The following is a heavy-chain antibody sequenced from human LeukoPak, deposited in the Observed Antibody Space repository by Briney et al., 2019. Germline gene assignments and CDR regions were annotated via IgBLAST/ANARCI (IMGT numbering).Heavy chain of an antibody. CDR2: ISSSSSSYI. J-gene: IGHJ5*02. D-gene: IGHD5-18*01. CDR3: ARSGYSSHFDP. CDR1: GFTFGSYS. V-gene: IGHV3-21*01. Sequence: PGGSLRLSCAASGFTFGSYSMNWVRQAPGKGLEWVSSISSSSSSYIYYADSVKGRFTISRDNAKNSLYLQMNSLRAEDTAVYYCARSGYSSHFDPWGQGTLVTVSS.